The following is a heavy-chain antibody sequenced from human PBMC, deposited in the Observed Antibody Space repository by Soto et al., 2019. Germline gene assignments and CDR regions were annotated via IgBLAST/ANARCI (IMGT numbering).Heavy chain of an antibody. V-gene: IGHV1-3*05. CDR2: INAGNGNT. Sequence: QVQLVQSGAEEKKPGASVKVSCKASGYTFTSYAMHWVRQAPGQRLEWMGWINAGNGNTKYSQKCQGRVTITRDTSASTAYMEVSSLRSEDTAVYYCARDTMVALDYWGQGTLVTVSS. CDR3: ARDTMVALDY. D-gene: IGHD2-15*01. J-gene: IGHJ4*02. CDR1: GYTFTSYA.